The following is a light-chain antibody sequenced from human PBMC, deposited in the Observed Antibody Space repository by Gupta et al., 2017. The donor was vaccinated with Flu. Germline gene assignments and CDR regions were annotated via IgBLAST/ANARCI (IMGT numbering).Light chain of an antibody. Sequence: QSALTQPASVSGSPGQSITISCTGTSSDVGRYNYVSWYQQHPGKAPKLMIYEVSNRPSGVSKRFSGSKAGNTASLTISGRQAEDEADYYCSSYTSSSTWMFGGGTKLTVL. J-gene: IGLJ3*02. CDR3: SSYTSSSTWM. CDR1: SSDVGRYNY. CDR2: EVS. V-gene: IGLV2-14*01.